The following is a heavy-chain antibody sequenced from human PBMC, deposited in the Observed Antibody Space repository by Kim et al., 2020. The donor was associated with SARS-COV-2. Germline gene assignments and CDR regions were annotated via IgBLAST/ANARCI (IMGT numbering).Heavy chain of an antibody. Sequence: GGSLRRSCAASGFTFDDYAMHWVRQVPGKGLEWVSGMTWNGDYAGYADSVKGRFTVSRDNAKNTLYLQMDRLRPGDTAIYYCAKSVGSGSSNAFDIWGRGTLVTVSS. CDR1: GFTFDDYA. CDR3: AKSVGSGSSNAFDI. CDR2: MTWNGDYA. V-gene: IGHV3-9*01. D-gene: IGHD3-10*01. J-gene: IGHJ3*02.